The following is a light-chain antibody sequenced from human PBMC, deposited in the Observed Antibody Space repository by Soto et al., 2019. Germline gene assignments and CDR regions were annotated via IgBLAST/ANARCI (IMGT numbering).Light chain of an antibody. Sequence: QSVLTQPRSVSGSPGQSVTISCTGTSSDVGGYKYVSWYQQHPGKVPNLIIYDVSERPSGVPDRFSGSKSGNTDSLSISGLQAEDEADYYCCSYAGSYTVLFGGGTKLTVL. CDR1: SSDVGGYKY. V-gene: IGLV2-11*01. CDR2: DVS. CDR3: CSYAGSYTVL. J-gene: IGLJ2*01.